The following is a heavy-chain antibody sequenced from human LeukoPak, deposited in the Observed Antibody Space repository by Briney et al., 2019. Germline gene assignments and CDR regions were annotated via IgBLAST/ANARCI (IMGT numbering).Heavy chain of an antibody. CDR1: GYTFSAYY. V-gene: IGHV1-2*02. CDR2: IDPNSGGT. J-gene: IGHJ4*02. CDR3: ARIGISGSYWDFDQ. Sequence: GASVKVSCKASGYTFSAYYLHWVRQAPGQGLGWMGWIDPNSGGTKYAQNFQGRVAMTRDTSISTAYMELSSLRSADTAVYYCARIGISGSYWDFDQWGQGTLVTVSS. D-gene: IGHD1-26*01.